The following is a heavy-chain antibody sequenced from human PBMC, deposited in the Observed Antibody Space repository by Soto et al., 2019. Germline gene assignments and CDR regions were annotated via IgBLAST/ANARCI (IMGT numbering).Heavy chain of an antibody. V-gene: IGHV1-18*01. CDR3: ATDRNYYVLTGYRNYYGMDV. CDR2: ISAYNGHT. Sequence: ASVKVSCKASVYTFTSYGFSWVRQAPGQGLEWMGWISAYNGHTKYEQKVQGRITMTTDTSTNTAYMELTSLRSDDTAVYYCATDRNYYVLTGYRNYYGMDVWGQGTTVTVSS. D-gene: IGHD3-9*01. CDR1: VYTFTSYG. J-gene: IGHJ6*02.